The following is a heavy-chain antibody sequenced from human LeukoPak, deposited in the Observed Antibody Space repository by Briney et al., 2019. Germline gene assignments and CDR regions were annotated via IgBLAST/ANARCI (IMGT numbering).Heavy chain of an antibody. CDR3: ARGVATIILYYYYYYMDV. Sequence: KPSETLSLTCAVYGGSFSGYYWSWIRQPPGKGLEWIGEINHSGSTNYNPSLKSRVTISVDTSKNQFSLKLSSVTAADTAVYYCARGVATIILYYYYYYMDVWGKGTTVTVSS. D-gene: IGHD5-12*01. CDR2: INHSGST. CDR1: GGSFSGYY. V-gene: IGHV4-34*01. J-gene: IGHJ6*03.